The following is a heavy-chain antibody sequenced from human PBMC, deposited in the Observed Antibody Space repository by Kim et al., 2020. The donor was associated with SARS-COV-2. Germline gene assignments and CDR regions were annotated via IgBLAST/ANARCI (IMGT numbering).Heavy chain of an antibody. J-gene: IGHJ4*02. Sequence: GGSLRLSCAASGFTFSSYWMHWVRQAPGKGLVWVSRINSDGSSTSYADSVKGRFTISRDNAKNTLYLQMNSLRAEDTAVYYCARGRDSSGYYYPIDYWGQGTLVTVSS. CDR1: GFTFSSYW. CDR3: ARGRDSSGYYYPIDY. V-gene: IGHV3-74*01. CDR2: INSDGSST. D-gene: IGHD3-22*01.